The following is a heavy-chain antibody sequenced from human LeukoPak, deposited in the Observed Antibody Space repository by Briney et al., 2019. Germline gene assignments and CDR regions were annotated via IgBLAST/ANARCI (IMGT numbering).Heavy chain of an antibody. CDR1: GFTFDDYA. J-gene: IGHJ4*02. CDR3: AKARSIAVAGTFDY. CDR2: ISWNSGSI. Sequence: GGSLRLSCAASGFTFDDYAMHWVRQAPGKGLEWVSGISWNSGSIGYADSAKGRFTISRDNAKNSLYLQMNSLRAEDTALYYCAKARSIAVAGTFDYWGQGTLVTVSS. D-gene: IGHD6-19*01. V-gene: IGHV3-9*01.